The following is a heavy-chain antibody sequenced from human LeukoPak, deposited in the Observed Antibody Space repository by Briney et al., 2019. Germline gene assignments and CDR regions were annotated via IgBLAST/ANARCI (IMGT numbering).Heavy chain of an antibody. CDR2: INPSGGST. Sequence: GASVKVSCKASGYTFTSYYMHWVRQAPGQGLEWMGIINPSGGSTSYAQKFQGRVTMTRNTSISTAYMELSSLRSEDTAVYYCARGFTVAAGTDYWGRGTLVTVSS. CDR3: ARGFTVAAGTDY. J-gene: IGHJ4*02. V-gene: IGHV1-46*01. D-gene: IGHD6-13*01. CDR1: GYTFTSYY.